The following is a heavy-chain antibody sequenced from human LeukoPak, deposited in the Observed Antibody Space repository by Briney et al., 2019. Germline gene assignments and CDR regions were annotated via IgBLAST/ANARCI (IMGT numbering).Heavy chain of an antibody. D-gene: IGHD6-19*01. J-gene: IGHJ5*02. Sequence: ASVKVSCKASGFTFNSYGISWVRQAPGQGLEWMGWISVYNGNRRYAQNFEGRVTLTTDRSTSTAYMELRSIKTDDTAMYFCARGPGVAANWFDPWGQGTLVTVSS. CDR1: GFTFNSYG. CDR3: ARGPGVAANWFDP. CDR2: ISVYNGNR. V-gene: IGHV1-18*01.